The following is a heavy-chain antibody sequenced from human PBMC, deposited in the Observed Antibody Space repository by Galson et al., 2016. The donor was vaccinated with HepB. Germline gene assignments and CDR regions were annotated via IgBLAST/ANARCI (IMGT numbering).Heavy chain of an antibody. CDR2: ISAHSGNT. CDR3: ARDRDAALDY. CDR1: GYTFTNNG. J-gene: IGHJ4*02. D-gene: IGHD6-13*01. V-gene: IGHV1-18*01. Sequence: SVKVSCKASGYTFTNNGISWVRQATGQGLEWMGWISAHSGNTNYAQKFQGRLTLTKDTSASTVYMELRSLRFDDTAMYYCARDRDAALDYWGQGALVTVSS.